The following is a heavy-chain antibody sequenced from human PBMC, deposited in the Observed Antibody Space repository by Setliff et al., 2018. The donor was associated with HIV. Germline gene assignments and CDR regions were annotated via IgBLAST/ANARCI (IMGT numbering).Heavy chain of an antibody. D-gene: IGHD3-16*01. V-gene: IGHV4-31*03. Sequence: NPSETLSLTCTVSGGSISSGGYSWGWIRQHPGKGREWMGYIYSSGSTYYNPSLKSRVTIAVDTSKNQFSLKLSSVTAADTSVYYCARGRQGPSYYDSTGLARGRDFDYWGQGTLVTV. CDR2: IYSSGST. CDR1: GGSISSGGYS. J-gene: IGHJ4*02. CDR3: ARGRQGPSYYDSTGLARGRDFDY.